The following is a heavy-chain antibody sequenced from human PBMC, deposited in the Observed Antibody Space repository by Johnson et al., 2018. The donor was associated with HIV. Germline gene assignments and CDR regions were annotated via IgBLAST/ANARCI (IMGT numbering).Heavy chain of an antibody. Sequence: QVQLVESGGGVVQPGRSLRLSCAASGFTFSRYAMHWVRQAPGKGLEWVAVISYDGSNKYYADSVKGRFTISRDNSKNTLYLQMNSLRAEDTAVYYCARGYYYGSGRPPRSAFDIWGQGTMVTVSS. V-gene: IGHV3-30-3*01. CDR2: ISYDGSNK. CDR3: ARGYYYGSGRPPRSAFDI. J-gene: IGHJ3*02. D-gene: IGHD3-10*01. CDR1: GFTFSRYA.